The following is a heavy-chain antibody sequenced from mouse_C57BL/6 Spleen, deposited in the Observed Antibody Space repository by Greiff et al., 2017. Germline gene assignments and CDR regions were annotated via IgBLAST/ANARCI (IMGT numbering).Heavy chain of an antibody. CDR2: INPSSGYT. J-gene: IGHJ1*03. CDR1: GYTFTSYT. D-gene: IGHD1-1*01. Sequence: VQLVESGAELARPGASVKMSCKASGYTFTSYTMHWVKQRPGQGLEWIGYINPSSGYTKYNQKFKDKATLTADKSSSTAYMQLSSLTSEDSAVYYCARSLITTVVANWYFDVWGTGTTVTVSS. CDR3: ARSLITTVVANWYFDV. V-gene: IGHV1-4*01.